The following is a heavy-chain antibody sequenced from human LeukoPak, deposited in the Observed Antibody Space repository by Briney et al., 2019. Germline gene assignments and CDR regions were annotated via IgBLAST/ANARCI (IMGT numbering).Heavy chain of an antibody. CDR1: GGSFSGYY. J-gene: IGHJ4*02. V-gene: IGHV4-34*01. Sequence: SETLSLTCAVYGGSFSGYYWSWIRQPPGKGLEWIGEINHSGSTNYNPSLKSRVTISVDTSKNQSSLKLSSVTAADTAVYYCARSYSSRSPIDYWGQGTLVTVSS. D-gene: IGHD6-13*01. CDR2: INHSGST. CDR3: ARSYSSRSPIDY.